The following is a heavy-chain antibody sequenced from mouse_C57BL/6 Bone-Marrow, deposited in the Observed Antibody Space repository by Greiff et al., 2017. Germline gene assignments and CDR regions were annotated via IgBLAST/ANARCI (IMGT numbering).Heavy chain of an antibody. J-gene: IGHJ1*03. CDR3: AKNWYFDV. CDR1: GYTFTSSW. Sequence: VQLQQPGAELVKPGASVKMSCKASGYTFTSSWITWVKQRPGQGLEWIGDIYPGSGSTNYNEKFKSKATLTVDTSSSPAYMQLSSLTSEDAAVYYCAKNWYFDVGGTGTTVTVSS. V-gene: IGHV1-55*01. CDR2: IYPGSGST.